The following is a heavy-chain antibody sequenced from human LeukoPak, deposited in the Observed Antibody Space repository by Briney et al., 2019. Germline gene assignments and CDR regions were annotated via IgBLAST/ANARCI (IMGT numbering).Heavy chain of an antibody. V-gene: IGHV3-11*01. D-gene: IGHD1-26*01. CDR2: ISGSGTYM. CDR1: GFAFSDYY. J-gene: IGHJ4*02. CDR3: ARAPVGSIDY. Sequence: GGSLRLSCAASGFAFSDYYMTWIRQAPGKGLEWVSYISGSGTYMRYGGSVKGRFTISRDNAENSLYLQMNSLRAEDTAVYYCARAPVGSIDYWGQGTQVTVSS.